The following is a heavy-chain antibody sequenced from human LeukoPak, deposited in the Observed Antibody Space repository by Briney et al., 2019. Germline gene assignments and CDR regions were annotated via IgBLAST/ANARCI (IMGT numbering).Heavy chain of an antibody. CDR3: ARDSRRDGYNLDY. D-gene: IGHD5-24*01. V-gene: IGHV4-34*01. J-gene: IGHJ4*02. Sequence: SETLSLTCAVYGGSFNGYYWSWIRQPPGKGLEWIGEINHSGSTNYNPSLKSRVTISVDTSKNQFSLKLSSVTAADTAVYYCARDSRRDGYNLDYWGRGTLVTVSS. CDR1: GGSFNGYY. CDR2: INHSGST.